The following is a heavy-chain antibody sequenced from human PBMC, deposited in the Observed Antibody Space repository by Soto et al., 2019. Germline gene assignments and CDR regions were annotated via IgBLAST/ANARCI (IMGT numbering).Heavy chain of an antibody. J-gene: IGHJ3*02. CDR2: ISWNSGSI. CDR1: GFTFDDYA. CDR3: AKDIVVGYSCSGGDAFDI. V-gene: IGHV3-9*01. D-gene: IGHD6-6*01. Sequence: GGSLRLSCAASGFTFDDYAMHWVRQAPGKGLEWVSGISWNSGSIGYADSVKGRFTISRDNAKNSLYLQMNSLRAEDTALYYCAKDIVVGYSCSGGDAFDIWGQGTMVTVSS.